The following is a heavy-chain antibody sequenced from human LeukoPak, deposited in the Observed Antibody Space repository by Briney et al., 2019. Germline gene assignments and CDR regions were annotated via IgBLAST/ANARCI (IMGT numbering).Heavy chain of an antibody. D-gene: IGHD3-22*01. CDR3: ARQYYDNTGYYYFDY. J-gene: IGHJ4*02. V-gene: IGHV4-39*01. Sequence: PSETLSLTCTVSGGSITGSSYYWGWIRQPPGKGLEWIGSMYYSGSTYYHPSLKSRLTISVDTSKNQFSLKMTSVTAADTAVYYCARQYYDNTGYYYFDYWGQGTLVTVSS. CDR2: MYYSGST. CDR1: GGSITGSSYY.